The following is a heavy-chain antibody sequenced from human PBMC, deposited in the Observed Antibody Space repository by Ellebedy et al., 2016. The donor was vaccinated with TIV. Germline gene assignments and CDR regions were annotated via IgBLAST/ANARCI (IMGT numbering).Heavy chain of an antibody. J-gene: IGHJ4*02. Sequence: MPSETLSLTCSVSGGSISSSSYFWGWIRQPPGKGLEWIGTINYSGNTFYNPSLSGRVTISVDTSKNQFSLKLSSVTAADTAVYNCARILRGGSNGDYFDYWGQGTQVTASS. CDR2: INYSGNT. D-gene: IGHD3-3*01. CDR3: ARILRGGSNGDYFDY. CDR1: GGSISSSSYF. V-gene: IGHV4-39*07.